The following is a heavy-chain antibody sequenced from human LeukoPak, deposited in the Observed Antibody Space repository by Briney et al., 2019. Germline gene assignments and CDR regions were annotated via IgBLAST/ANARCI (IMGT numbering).Heavy chain of an antibody. J-gene: IGHJ4*02. CDR3: AKSINFLIAAAGSSDY. V-gene: IGHV3-23*01. D-gene: IGHD6-13*01. Sequence: PGGSLRLSCAASGFTFSSYAMSWVRQAPGEGLEWVSAISASGGSTYYADSVKGRFTISRDNSKKKLYLQMNSQRAGDTAVYYCAKSINFLIAAAGSSDYWGQGTLVTVSS. CDR1: GFTFSSYA. CDR2: ISASGGST.